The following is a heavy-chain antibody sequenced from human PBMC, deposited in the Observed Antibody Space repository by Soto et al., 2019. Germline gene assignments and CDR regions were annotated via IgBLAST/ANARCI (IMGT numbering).Heavy chain of an antibody. V-gene: IGHV3-30-3*01. CDR1: GFTFSSHA. CDR3: ARDPEQGAGASPLDY. D-gene: IGHD1-26*01. J-gene: IGHJ4*02. CDR2: TSYDGNNK. Sequence: QVQLVESGGGVVQPGRSLRLSCAASGFTFSSHAMHWVRQAPGKGLEWVSFTSYDGNNKYYADSVKGRFTISRDNSKNTLYLQMNSLRAEDTAVYYCARDPEQGAGASPLDYWGQGTLVTVSS.